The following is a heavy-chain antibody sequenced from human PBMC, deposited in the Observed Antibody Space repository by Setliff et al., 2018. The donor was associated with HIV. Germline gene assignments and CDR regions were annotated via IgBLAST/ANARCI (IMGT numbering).Heavy chain of an antibody. CDR2: IGSGGDT. CDR3: AKAKWLPRNSFYYYMDV. Sequence: PGGSLRLSCAVSGFTFSSYGLSWVRQAPGKGLEWISAIGSGGDTYYADSVRGRFTISRDDAKNSLYLQMNSLRAEDTGLYYCAKAKWLPRNSFYYYMDVWGKGTTVTVSS. J-gene: IGHJ6*03. D-gene: IGHD6-19*01. V-gene: IGHV3-23*01. CDR1: GFTFSSYG.